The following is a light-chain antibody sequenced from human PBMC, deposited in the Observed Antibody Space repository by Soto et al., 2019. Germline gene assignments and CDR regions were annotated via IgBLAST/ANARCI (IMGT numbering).Light chain of an antibody. J-gene: IGKJ5*01. CDR2: AAS. Sequence: DIHMTQSPSPLSASVGDRVTITCRASQSISSYLNLYQQKPGEAPKLLIYAASSLQSGVPSRFRGSGSGTDFTFTISRLQPEDIATYYCQQYENLPTFGQGTRLEIK. CDR3: QQYENLPT. V-gene: IGKV1-33*01. CDR1: QSISSY.